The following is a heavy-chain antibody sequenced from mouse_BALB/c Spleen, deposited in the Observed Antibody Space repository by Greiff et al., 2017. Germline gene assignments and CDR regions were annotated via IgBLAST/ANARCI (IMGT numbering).Heavy chain of an antibody. CDR2: ISYSGST. Sequence: EVKLMESGPGLVKPSQSLSLTCTVTGYSITSDYAWNWIRQFPGNKLEWMGYISYSGSTSYNPSLKSRISITRDTSKNQFFLQLNSVTTEDTATYYCARCYGSSYGYFDVWGAGTTVTVSS. CDR1: GYSITSDYA. D-gene: IGHD1-1*01. CDR3: ARCYGSSYGYFDV. J-gene: IGHJ1*01. V-gene: IGHV3-2*02.